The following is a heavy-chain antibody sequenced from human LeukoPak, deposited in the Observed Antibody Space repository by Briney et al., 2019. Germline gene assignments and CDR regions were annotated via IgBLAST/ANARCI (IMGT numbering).Heavy chain of an antibody. Sequence: PGGSLRLSCAASGCTFSSYAMSWVRQAPGKGLEWVSAISGSGGSTYYADSVKGRFTISRDNSKNTLYLQMNSLRAEDTAVYYCAKDSIVVVPAPSVFDYWGQGTLVTVSS. J-gene: IGHJ4*02. CDR2: ISGSGGST. CDR3: AKDSIVVVPAPSVFDY. D-gene: IGHD2-2*01. CDR1: GCTFSSYA. V-gene: IGHV3-23*01.